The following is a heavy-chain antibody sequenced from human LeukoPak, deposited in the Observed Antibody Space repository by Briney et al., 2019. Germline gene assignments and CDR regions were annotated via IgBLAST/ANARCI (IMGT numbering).Heavy chain of an antibody. Sequence: PGGSLRLSCAASGFTFSSYAMSWVRQAPGKGLEWVSAISGSGGSTYYADSVKGRFTISRDNSKNTLYLRMNSLRAEDTAVYYCARDRDYYDSSGYSDAFDIWGQGTMVTVSS. CDR1: GFTFSSYA. CDR3: ARDRDYYDSSGYSDAFDI. V-gene: IGHV3-23*01. D-gene: IGHD3-22*01. J-gene: IGHJ3*02. CDR2: ISGSGGST.